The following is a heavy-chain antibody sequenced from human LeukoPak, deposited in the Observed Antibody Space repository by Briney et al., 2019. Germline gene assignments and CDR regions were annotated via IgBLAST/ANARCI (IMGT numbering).Heavy chain of an antibody. V-gene: IGHV4-34*01. D-gene: IGHD6-13*01. Sequence: SETLSLTCAVYGGSFSGYYWSWIRQPPGKGLEWIGEINHSGSTNYNPSLKSRVTISVDTSKNQFSLKLSSVAAADTAVYYCARVGIAAARDAFDIWGQGTMVTVSS. CDR1: GGSFSGYY. J-gene: IGHJ3*02. CDR2: INHSGST. CDR3: ARVGIAAARDAFDI.